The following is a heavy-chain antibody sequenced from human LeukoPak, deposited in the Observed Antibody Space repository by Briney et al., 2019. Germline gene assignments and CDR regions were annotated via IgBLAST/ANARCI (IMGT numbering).Heavy chain of an antibody. CDR2: IKQDGSEK. CDR3: ATSPIQLWAFDM. J-gene: IGHJ3*02. CDR1: GFNFHSHW. V-gene: IGHV3-7*01. Sequence: GGSLRLSCATSGFNFHSHWVNWVRQAPGKGPEWVANIKQDGSEKYYVDSVKGRFTISRDNAKNSLYLQMNSLRVEDTAIYYCATSPIQLWAFDMWGRGTMVTVSS. D-gene: IGHD5-18*01.